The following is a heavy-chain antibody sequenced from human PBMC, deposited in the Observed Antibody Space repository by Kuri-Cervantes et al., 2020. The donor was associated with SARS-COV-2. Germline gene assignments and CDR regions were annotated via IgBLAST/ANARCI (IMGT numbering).Heavy chain of an antibody. CDR1: GFSLSTSGMR. V-gene: IGHV4-30-4*08. CDR3: ARGFYDNSHWFDP. Sequence: SGPTLVKPTQTLTLTCTFSGFSLSTSGMRVSWIRQPPGKGLEWLGYIYYSGQAYHNPSLNSRLTLSIDRSKNQFSLNLTSVTAADTAVYYCARGFYDNSHWFDPWGQGTQVTVSS. J-gene: IGHJ5*02. CDR2: IYYSGQA. D-gene: IGHD3-22*01.